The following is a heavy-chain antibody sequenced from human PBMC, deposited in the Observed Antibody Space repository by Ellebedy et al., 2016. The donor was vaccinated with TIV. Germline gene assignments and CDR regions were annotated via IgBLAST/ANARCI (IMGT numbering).Heavy chain of an antibody. CDR2: ISHDGSRK. D-gene: IGHD2-21*01. V-gene: IGHV3-30*03. CDR1: AFTFSAYG. Sequence: GESLKISCTASAFTFSAYGMHWVRQAPGKGLEWVAVISHDGSRKEYADSVKGRFTISRDNSKSTLYLQMDSLRDEDTAVYYCARPYDGGSYVPWDWGQGTLVTVSS. CDR3: ARPYDGGSYVPWD. J-gene: IGHJ4*02.